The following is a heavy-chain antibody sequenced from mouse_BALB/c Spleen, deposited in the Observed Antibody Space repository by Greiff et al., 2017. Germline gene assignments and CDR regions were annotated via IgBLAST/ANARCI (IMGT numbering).Heavy chain of an antibody. CDR3: ARGGSSFLDY. CDR2: IYPGDGDT. V-gene: IGHV1-87*01. D-gene: IGHD1-1*01. CDR1: GYTFTSYW. Sequence: QVQLQQSGAELARPGASVKLSCKASGYTFTSYWMQWVKQRPGQGLEWIGAIYPGDGDTRYTQKFKGKATLTADKSSSTAYMQLSSLASEDSAVYYCARGGSSFLDYWGQGTTLTVSS. J-gene: IGHJ2*01.